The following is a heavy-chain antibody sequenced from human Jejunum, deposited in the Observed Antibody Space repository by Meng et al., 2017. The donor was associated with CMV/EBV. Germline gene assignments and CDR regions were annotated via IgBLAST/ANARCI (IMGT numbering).Heavy chain of an antibody. CDR2: INTDGSST. J-gene: IGHJ4*02. Sequence: CCAASGFTFSSYWMHWVRQAPGKGLVWVSRINTDGSSTSYVDSVKGRFTISRDNAKNTLYLQMNSLRAEDTAVYYCARDWSGYIDYWGQGNLVTVSS. D-gene: IGHD3-3*01. CDR3: ARDWSGYIDY. CDR1: GFTFSSYW. V-gene: IGHV3-74*01.